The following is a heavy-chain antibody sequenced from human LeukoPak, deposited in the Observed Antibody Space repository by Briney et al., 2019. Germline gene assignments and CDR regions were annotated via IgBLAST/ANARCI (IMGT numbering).Heavy chain of an antibody. J-gene: IGHJ4*02. D-gene: IGHD5-12*01. CDR2: IYSGGST. CDR3: ARTRGYIAS. Sequence: GGSLRLSCAASGFTVSSNYMSWVRQAPGKGLEWVSVIYSGGSTYYADSVKGRITISRDNSNNSLYLQLNSLRAEDTAVYYCARTRGYIASWGQGTRVTISS. V-gene: IGHV3-53*01. CDR1: GFTVSSNY.